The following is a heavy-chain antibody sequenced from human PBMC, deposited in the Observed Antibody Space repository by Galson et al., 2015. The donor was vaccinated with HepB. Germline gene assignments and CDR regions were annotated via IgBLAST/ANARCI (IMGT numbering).Heavy chain of an antibody. CDR2: ISSNGGST. Sequence: SLRLSCAASGFTFSSYAMHWVRQAPGKGLEYVSAISSNGGSTYYADSVKGRFTISRDNSKNTLYLQMSSLRAEDTAVYYCVKDLGTRLGEGDFDYWGQGTLVTVSS. CDR3: VKDLGTRLGEGDFDY. J-gene: IGHJ4*02. V-gene: IGHV3-64D*06. CDR1: GFTFSSYA. D-gene: IGHD3-10*01.